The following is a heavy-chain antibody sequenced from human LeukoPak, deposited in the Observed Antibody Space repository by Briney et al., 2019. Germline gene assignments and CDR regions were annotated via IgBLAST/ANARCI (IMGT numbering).Heavy chain of an antibody. D-gene: IGHD1-26*01. Sequence: SETLSLTCTISGGSISSSSYYWGWIRQPPGKGLEWIGSIFYSGSTYYNPSLKSRVTISVDTSKNQFSLKLSSVTAADTAVYYCARELPDNWFDHWGQGTLVTVSS. CDR2: IFYSGST. V-gene: IGHV4-39*07. CDR1: GGSISSSSYY. J-gene: IGHJ5*02. CDR3: ARELPDNWFDH.